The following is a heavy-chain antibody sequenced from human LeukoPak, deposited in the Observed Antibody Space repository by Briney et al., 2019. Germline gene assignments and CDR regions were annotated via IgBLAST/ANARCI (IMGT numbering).Heavy chain of an antibody. CDR2: IWYDGSNK. D-gene: IGHD6-13*01. J-gene: IGHJ6*02. V-gene: IGHV3-33*08. CDR1: GFTFSSYG. CDR3: ARDPGYSSSWYYYYYGMDV. Sequence: PGGSLRLSCAASGFTFSSYGMHWVRQAPGKGLEWVAVIWYDGSNKYYADSVKGRFTISRDNSKNTLYLQMNSLRAEDTAVYYCARDPGYSSSWYYYYYGMDVWGQGTTVTVSS.